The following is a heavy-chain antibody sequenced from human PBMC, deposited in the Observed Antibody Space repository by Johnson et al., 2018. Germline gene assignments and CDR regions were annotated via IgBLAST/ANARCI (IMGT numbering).Heavy chain of an antibody. CDR3: TRDNGLNDYRNHDYYYYGMDV. J-gene: IGHJ6*02. CDR1: GFTFGDYA. Sequence: VQLVQSGGGLVKPGRSLRLSCTASGFTFGDYAMSWFRQAPGKGLEWVGFIRSKAYGGTTEYAASVKGRFTISRDDSKSIAYLQMNSLKTEDTAVYYCTRDNGLNDYRNHDYYYYGMDVWGQGSTVTVSS. D-gene: IGHD4-11*01. V-gene: IGHV3-49*05. CDR2: IRSKAYGGTT.